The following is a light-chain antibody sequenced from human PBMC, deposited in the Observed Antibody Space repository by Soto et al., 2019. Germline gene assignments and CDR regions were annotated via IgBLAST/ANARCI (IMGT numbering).Light chain of an antibody. CDR1: SSDVGGYNY. CDR3: CSYVGDTTLV. V-gene: IGLV2-14*01. J-gene: IGLJ2*01. Sequence: QSALTQPASVSGSPGQSITISCTGTSSDVGGYNYVSWYQQHPGKAPKLMIYEDTQRPSGVSHRFSASESGNTASLTISGLQAGDEADYYCCSYVGDTTLVFGGGTKLTVL. CDR2: EDT.